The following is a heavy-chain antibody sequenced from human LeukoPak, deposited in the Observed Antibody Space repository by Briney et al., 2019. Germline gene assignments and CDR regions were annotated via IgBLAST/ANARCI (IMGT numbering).Heavy chain of an antibody. Sequence: SETLSLTCAVYGGSFSGYYWSWIRQPPGKGLEWIGEINHSGSTNYNPSLKSRVTISVDTSKNQFSLKLNSLTAADTAVYYCASHVREYNYGYVHFNSLDFWGKGTSVTVSS. J-gene: IGHJ6*04. D-gene: IGHD5-18*01. CDR1: GGSFSGYY. V-gene: IGHV4-34*01. CDR3: ASHVREYNYGYVHFNSLDF. CDR2: INHSGST.